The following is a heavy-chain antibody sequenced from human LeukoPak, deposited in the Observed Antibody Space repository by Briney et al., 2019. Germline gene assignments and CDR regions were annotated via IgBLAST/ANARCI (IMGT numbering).Heavy chain of an antibody. CDR3: AREAGFGVVIPSDY. Sequence: GGSLRLSCAASGFTFSSYAMHWVRQAPGKGLEWVAVISHDGSNKYYADSVKGRFTISRDNSKNTLYLQMNSLRAEDTAVYYCAREAGFGVVIPSDYWGQGTLVTVSS. V-gene: IGHV3-30*04. D-gene: IGHD3-3*01. CDR2: ISHDGSNK. J-gene: IGHJ4*02. CDR1: GFTFSSYA.